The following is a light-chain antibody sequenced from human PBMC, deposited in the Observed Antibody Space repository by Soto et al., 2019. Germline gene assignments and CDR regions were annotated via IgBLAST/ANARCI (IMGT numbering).Light chain of an antibody. J-gene: IGLJ1*01. V-gene: IGLV6-57*03. CDR2: EDN. Sequence: NFMLTQPHSVSESPGKTVTISCTRSSGSIASNYVQWYQQRSGSAPTTVIYEDNQRPSGVPDRFSGSIDSSSNSASLTISGLKTEDEADYYCQSYDSSNTYVFGTGTKVTVL. CDR1: SGSIASNY. CDR3: QSYDSSNTYV.